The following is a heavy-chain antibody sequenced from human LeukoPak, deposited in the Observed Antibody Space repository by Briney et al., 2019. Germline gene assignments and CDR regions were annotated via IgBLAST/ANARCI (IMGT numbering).Heavy chain of an antibody. CDR1: GFTLSSYG. J-gene: IGHJ4*02. CDR3: AKDRKGYCSGGSCYYFDY. Sequence: GGSLRLSCAASGFTLSSYGVHWVRQAPGKGLEWVAFIRYDGSNKYYADSVKGRFTISRDNSKNTLYLQMNSLRAEDTAVYYCAKDRKGYCSGGSCYYFDYWGQGTLVTVSS. CDR2: IRYDGSNK. V-gene: IGHV3-30*02. D-gene: IGHD2-15*01.